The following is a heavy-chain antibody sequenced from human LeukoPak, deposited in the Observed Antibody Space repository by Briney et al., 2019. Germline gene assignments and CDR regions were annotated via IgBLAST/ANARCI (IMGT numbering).Heavy chain of an antibody. J-gene: IGHJ4*02. CDR3: AKSKDDYFRPFDH. Sequence: GGSLRLSCVASGFTFSSYAMTWVRQVPGKGLEWVSSVDRSGTHRDYADSVKGRFNISRDNSKNTVYLHMASLTAEDTAVYFCAKSKDDYFRPFDHWGQGTLVSVSS. CDR2: VDRSGTHR. V-gene: IGHV3-23*05. CDR1: GFTFSSYA. D-gene: IGHD3-16*01.